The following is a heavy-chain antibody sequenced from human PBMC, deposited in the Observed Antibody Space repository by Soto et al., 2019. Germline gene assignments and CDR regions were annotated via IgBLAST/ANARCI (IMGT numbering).Heavy chain of an antibody. CDR2: ISSSSSTI. V-gene: IGHV3-48*02. D-gene: IGHD6-6*01. Sequence: GGSLRLSCAASGFTFSSYSMNWVRQAPGKGLEWVSHISSSSSTIYYADSVKGRFTISRDNAKNSLYLQMNSLRDEDTAVYYCAREGYSSSSPNFDYWGQGTLVTVSS. CDR3: AREGYSSSSPNFDY. CDR1: GFTFSSYS. J-gene: IGHJ4*02.